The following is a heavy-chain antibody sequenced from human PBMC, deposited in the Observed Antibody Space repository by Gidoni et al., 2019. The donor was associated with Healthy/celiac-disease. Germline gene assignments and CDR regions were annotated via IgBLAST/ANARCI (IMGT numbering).Heavy chain of an antibody. D-gene: IGHD1-26*01. J-gene: IGHJ6*02. Sequence: QVQLQQWGAGLLKPSETLSLTCAVYGGSFSGYYWSWIRQPPGKGLEWIGEINHSGSTNYNPSLKSRVTTSVDTSKNQFSLKLSSVTAADTAVYYCARGRGGSYYGYYYGMDVWGQGTTVTVSS. CDR2: INHSGST. V-gene: IGHV4-34*01. CDR1: GGSFSGYY. CDR3: ARGRGGSYYGYYYGMDV.